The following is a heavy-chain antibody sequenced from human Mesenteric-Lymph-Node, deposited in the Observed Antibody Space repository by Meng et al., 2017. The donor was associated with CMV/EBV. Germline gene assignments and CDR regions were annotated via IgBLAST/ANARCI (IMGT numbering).Heavy chain of an antibody. J-gene: IGHJ4*02. Sequence: GESLKISCAASGFTFSFYAMHWVRQAPGKGLEWVAFIRYDGSYKYYADSVKGRFTISRDNSKNTLYLQMNSLRAEDMAVYYCARGPQYQLLNYWGQGTLVTVSS. CDR2: IRYDGSYK. CDR3: ARGPQYQLLNY. D-gene: IGHD2-2*01. CDR1: GFTFSFYA. V-gene: IGHV3-30*02.